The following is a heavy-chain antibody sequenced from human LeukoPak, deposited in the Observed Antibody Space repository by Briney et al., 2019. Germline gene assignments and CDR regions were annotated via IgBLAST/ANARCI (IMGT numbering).Heavy chain of an antibody. CDR3: ARNLWDFWSGYDDYYGMDV. D-gene: IGHD3-3*01. J-gene: IGHJ6*02. V-gene: IGHV1-2*02. CDR1: GYTFTGYY. CDR2: IDPNSGGT. Sequence: ASVKVSCKASGYTFTGYYMHWVRQAPGQGLEWMGWIDPNSGGTNYAQKFQGRVTMTRDTSTSTAYMELSRLRSDDTAVYYCARNLWDFWSGYDDYYGMDVWGQGTTVTVSS.